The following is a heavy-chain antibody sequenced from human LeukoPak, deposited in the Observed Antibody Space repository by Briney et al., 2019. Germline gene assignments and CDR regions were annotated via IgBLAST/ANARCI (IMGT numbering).Heavy chain of an antibody. CDR2: IYYSGST. Sequence: SETLSLTCTVSGGSISSYYWSWIRQPPGKGLEWIGYIYYSGSTNYNPSLKSRVTISVDTSKNQFSLKLSSVTAADTAVYYCARSRTGYSSSWYYYCMDVWGKGTTVTISS. J-gene: IGHJ6*03. CDR3: ARSRTGYSSSWYYYCMDV. D-gene: IGHD6-13*01. V-gene: IGHV4-59*01. CDR1: GGSISSYY.